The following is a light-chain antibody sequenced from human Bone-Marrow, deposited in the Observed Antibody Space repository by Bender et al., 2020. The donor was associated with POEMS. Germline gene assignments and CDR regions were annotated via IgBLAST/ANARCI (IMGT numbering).Light chain of an antibody. V-gene: IGLV2-14*03. CDR2: EVR. Sequence: QSALTQPASVSGSPGQSITISCTGTSSDVGGYDYVSWYQQHPGKAPKVIIFEVRNRPSGISDRFSGSKSGNTASLTISGLQSEDEADYYCSAYTDSSTQVFGGGTKVTVL. J-gene: IGLJ3*02. CDR3: SAYTDSSTQV. CDR1: SSDVGGYDY.